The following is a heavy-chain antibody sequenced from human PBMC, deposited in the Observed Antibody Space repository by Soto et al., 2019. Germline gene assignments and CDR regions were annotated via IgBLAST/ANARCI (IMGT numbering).Heavy chain of an antibody. J-gene: IGHJ4*02. CDR1: GFTFSNAW. Sequence: GGSLRLSCAASGFTFSNAWMSWVRQAPGKGLEWVGRIKSKTDGGTTDYAAPVKGRFTISRDDSKNTLYLQMNSLKTEDTAVYYCTTREPPSYDFWSGYDYWGQGTLVTVSS. D-gene: IGHD3-3*01. CDR3: TTREPPSYDFWSGYDY. CDR2: IKSKTDGGTT. V-gene: IGHV3-15*01.